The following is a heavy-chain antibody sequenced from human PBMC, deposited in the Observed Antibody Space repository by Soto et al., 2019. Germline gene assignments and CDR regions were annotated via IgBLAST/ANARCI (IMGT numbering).Heavy chain of an antibody. Sequence: ASVKVSCKASGYTFTSYGISWVRQAPGQGLEWMGWISAYNGNTNYAQKLQGRVTMTTDTSTSTAYMELRSLRSDDTAVYYCARIQRGYSGYSEDAFDIWGQGTMVTVSS. V-gene: IGHV1-18*01. CDR3: ARIQRGYSGYSEDAFDI. J-gene: IGHJ3*02. CDR1: GYTFTSYG. D-gene: IGHD5-12*01. CDR2: ISAYNGNT.